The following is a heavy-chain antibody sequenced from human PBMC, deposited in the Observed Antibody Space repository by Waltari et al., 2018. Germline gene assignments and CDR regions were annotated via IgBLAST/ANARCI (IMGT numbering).Heavy chain of an antibody. Sequence: EVLLVESGGGLVQTGGSLRLSCAASRFTFSNYLMNWVRQAPGEGLEWVANINQDGSEEYYVDSVKGRFTISRDNAKNSLYLEMKTLRAEDTAIYYCARTGARWLQFAAFDIWGQGTMVTVSS. CDR2: INQDGSEE. V-gene: IGHV3-7*01. J-gene: IGHJ3*02. CDR3: ARTGARWLQFAAFDI. D-gene: IGHD5-12*01. CDR1: RFTFSNYL.